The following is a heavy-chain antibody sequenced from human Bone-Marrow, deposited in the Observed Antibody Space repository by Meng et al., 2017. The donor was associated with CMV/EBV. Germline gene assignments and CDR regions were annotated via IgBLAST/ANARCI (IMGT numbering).Heavy chain of an antibody. D-gene: IGHD3-3*01. Sequence: GESLKISCAASGFTFDDYGMSWVRQAPGKGLEWVSVIYSGGSSTYYADSVKGRFTISRDNSKNTLYLQMNSLRAEDTAVYYCAKSSYDGDFWSGYYYYYYGMDVCGQGTTVTVSS. CDR1: GFTFDDYG. V-gene: IGHV3-23*03. J-gene: IGHJ6*02. CDR2: IYSGGSST. CDR3: AKSSYDGDFWSGYYYYYYGMDV.